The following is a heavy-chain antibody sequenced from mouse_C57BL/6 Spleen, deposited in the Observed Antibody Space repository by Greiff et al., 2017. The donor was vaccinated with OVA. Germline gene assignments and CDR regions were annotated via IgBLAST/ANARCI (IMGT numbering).Heavy chain of an antibody. J-gene: IGHJ2*01. Sequence: QVHVKQSGAELVTPGASAKISCKASGYAFSSYWMNWVTQRPGKGLEWIGQIYPGDGDTNYNGKFKGKATLTAAKSSSTAYMQLSSLTSEDSAVYFCARIYYGYDGGNFDYWGQGTTLAVSS. D-gene: IGHD2-2*01. CDR3: ARIYYGYDGGNFDY. V-gene: IGHV1-80*01. CDR2: IYPGDGDT. CDR1: GYAFSSYW.